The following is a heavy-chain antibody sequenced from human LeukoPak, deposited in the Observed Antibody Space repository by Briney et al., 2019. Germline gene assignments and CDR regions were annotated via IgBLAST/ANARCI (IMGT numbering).Heavy chain of an antibody. CDR1: GFTFSSYN. J-gene: IGHJ4*02. D-gene: IGHD6-13*01. CDR3: ARGEYSSSWSDFDY. CDR2: MRTSSNTI. V-gene: IGHV3-48*02. Sequence: TGGSLRLSCTASGFTFSSYNMNWVRQAPGKGLEWVSYMRTSSNTIYYADSVKGRFTISRDNAKNSLYLQMNSLRDEDTVVYYCARGEYSSSWSDFDYWGQGTLVTVSS.